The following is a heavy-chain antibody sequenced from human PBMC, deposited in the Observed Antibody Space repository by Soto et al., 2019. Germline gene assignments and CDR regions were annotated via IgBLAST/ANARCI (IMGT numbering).Heavy chain of an antibody. CDR1: GGSISSSNW. V-gene: IGHV4-4*02. CDR3: ARDLWGYCSGGSCYSNWFDP. J-gene: IGHJ5*02. CDR2: IYHSGST. Sequence: QVQLQESGPGLVKPSGTLSLTCAVSGGSISSSNWWSWVRQPPRKGLEWIGEIYHSGSTNYNPSLKSRVTISVDKSKNQFSLKLSSVTAADTAVYYCARDLWGYCSGGSCYSNWFDPWGQGTLVTVSS. D-gene: IGHD2-15*01.